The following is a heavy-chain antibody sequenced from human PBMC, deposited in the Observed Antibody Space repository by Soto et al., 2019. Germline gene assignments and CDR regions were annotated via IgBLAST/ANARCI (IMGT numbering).Heavy chain of an antibody. V-gene: IGHV5-51*01. CDR2: IYPGDSDT. CDR1: GYSFTSYW. CDR3: ARGHTIFGVVIDHYYYYGMDV. J-gene: IGHJ6*02. Sequence: GESLKISCKGSGYSFTSYWIGWVRQMTGKGLEWMGIIYPGDSDTRYSPSFQGQVTISADKSISTAYLQWSSLKASDTAMYYCARGHTIFGVVIDHYYYYGMDVWGQGTTVTVSS. D-gene: IGHD3-3*01.